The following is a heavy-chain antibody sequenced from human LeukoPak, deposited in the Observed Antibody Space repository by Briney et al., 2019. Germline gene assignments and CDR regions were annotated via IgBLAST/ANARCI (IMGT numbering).Heavy chain of an antibody. CDR3: ARDSSGWPY. D-gene: IGHD6-19*01. V-gene: IGHV3-30-3*01. Sequence: PGGSLRLSCAASGFTFSSYAMHWVRQAPGKGLEWVAVISYDGSNKYYADSVKGRFTISRDNSKNTLYLQMNSLRAGDTAVYYCARDSSGWPYWGQGTLVTVSS. J-gene: IGHJ4*02. CDR2: ISYDGSNK. CDR1: GFTFSSYA.